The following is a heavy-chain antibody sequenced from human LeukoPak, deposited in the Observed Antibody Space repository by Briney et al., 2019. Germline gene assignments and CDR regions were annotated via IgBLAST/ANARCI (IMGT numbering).Heavy chain of an antibody. CDR3: ARVRGRWFDP. CDR2: INHSGST. CDR1: GGSFSGYY. V-gene: IGHV4-34*01. J-gene: IGHJ5*02. D-gene: IGHD3-10*01. Sequence: PSETPSLTCAVYGGSFSGYYWSWIRQPPGKGLEWIGEINHSGSTNYNPSLKSRVTISVDTSKNQFSLKLSSVTAADTAVYYCARVRGRWFDPWGRGTLVTVSS.